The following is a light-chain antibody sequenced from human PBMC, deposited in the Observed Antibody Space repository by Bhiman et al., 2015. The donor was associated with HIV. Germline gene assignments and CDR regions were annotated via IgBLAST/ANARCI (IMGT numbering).Light chain of an antibody. J-gene: IGLJ2*01. CDR3: SSYGGTTNWGA. V-gene: IGLV3-1*01. CDR2: QDS. Sequence: SYELTQPPSVSVSPGQTASITCSGDKLGDKYVCWYQQKPGQSPVLVIYQDSKRPSGVPARFSGSKSGNTASLTVSGLQDEDEADYYCSSYGGTTNWGAFGGGTKLTVL. CDR1: KLGDKY.